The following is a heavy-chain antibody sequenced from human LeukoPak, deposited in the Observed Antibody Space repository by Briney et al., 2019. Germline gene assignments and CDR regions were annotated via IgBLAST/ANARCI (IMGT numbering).Heavy chain of an antibody. D-gene: IGHD3-3*01. CDR1: GGTFISYA. Sequence: SVKVSCKASGGTFISYAISWVRQAPGQRLEWMGGIIPIFGTANYAQKFQGRVTITADESTSTAYMELSSLRSEDTAVYYCARGMGIFGVVISYYYYYYMDVWGKGTTVTVSS. V-gene: IGHV1-69*13. J-gene: IGHJ6*03. CDR3: ARGMGIFGVVISYYYYYYMDV. CDR2: IIPIFGTA.